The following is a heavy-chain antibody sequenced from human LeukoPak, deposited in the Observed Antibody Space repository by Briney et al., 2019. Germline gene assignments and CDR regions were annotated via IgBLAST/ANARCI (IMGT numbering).Heavy chain of an antibody. D-gene: IGHD3-22*01. CDR1: GYTFTSYG. Sequence: ASVKVSCKASGYTFTSYGISWVRQAPGQGLEWMGWISAYNGNTNYAQKLQGRVTTTTDTSTSTAYMELRSLRSDDTAVYYCARDSSGYYSISGYYYYGMDVWGQGTTVTVSS. V-gene: IGHV1-18*01. CDR3: ARDSSGYYSISGYYYYGMDV. CDR2: ISAYNGNT. J-gene: IGHJ6*02.